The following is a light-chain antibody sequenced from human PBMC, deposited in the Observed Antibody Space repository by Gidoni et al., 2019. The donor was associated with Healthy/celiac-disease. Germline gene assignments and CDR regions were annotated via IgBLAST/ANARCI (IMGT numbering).Light chain of an antibody. CDR2: GAS. CDR3: QQYGSSPRT. V-gene: IGKV3-20*01. Sequence: EIVLTQSPGTLSLSPGDRATLSCRASQSVSSSYLAWYQQKPGQAPRLLIYGASSRATGIPDFTLTISRLEPEDFAVYYCQQYGSSPRTFXQXTKVEIK. CDR1: QSVSSSY. J-gene: IGKJ1*01.